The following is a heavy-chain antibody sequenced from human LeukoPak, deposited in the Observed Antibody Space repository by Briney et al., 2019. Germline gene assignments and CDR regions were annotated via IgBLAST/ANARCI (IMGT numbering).Heavy chain of an antibody. J-gene: IGHJ4*02. V-gene: IGHV4-39*01. CDR3: ARHYYGSGSQDFDY. CDR2: IYYSGST. Sequence: SETLSLTCTVSGGSISSSSYYWGWVRQPPGKGLEWIGSIYYSGSTSYNPSLKSRVTISVDPSKNQSSLKLSSVTAADTAVYYCARHYYGSGSQDFDYWGQGTLVTVSS. CDR1: GGSISSSSYY. D-gene: IGHD3-10*01.